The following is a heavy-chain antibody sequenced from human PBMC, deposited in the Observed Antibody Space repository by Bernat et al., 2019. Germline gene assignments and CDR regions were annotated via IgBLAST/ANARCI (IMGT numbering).Heavy chain of an antibody. J-gene: IGHJ4*02. CDR2: ISSSGSVT. D-gene: IGHD2-2*01. Sequence: EIQLVESGGGLVQPGGSLRLSCAASRFTFSSYEMNWVRQAPGKGLEWLSYISSSGSVTCYADSVKGRFSISRDNAKNSLSLQMNSLRAEDTALYYCAREPPDYCSGSSCYAFHYFDYWGQGTLVTVSS. CDR1: RFTFSSYE. CDR3: AREPPDYCSGSSCYAFHYFDY. V-gene: IGHV3-48*03.